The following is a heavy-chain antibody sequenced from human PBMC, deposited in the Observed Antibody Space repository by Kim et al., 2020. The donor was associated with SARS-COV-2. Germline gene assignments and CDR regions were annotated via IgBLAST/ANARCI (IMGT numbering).Heavy chain of an antibody. CDR1: GGSISSGGYY. J-gene: IGHJ3*02. V-gene: IGHV4-31*03. D-gene: IGHD2-15*01. CDR3: SRYSSEAFDI. CDR2: IYYSGST. Sequence: SETLSLTCTVSGGSISSGGYYWSWIRQHPGKGLEWIGYIYYSGSTSYNPSPKSRVTISVDTSKNQFSLKLSSVTAADTAVYYCSRYSSEAFDIWGQGTMVTVSS.